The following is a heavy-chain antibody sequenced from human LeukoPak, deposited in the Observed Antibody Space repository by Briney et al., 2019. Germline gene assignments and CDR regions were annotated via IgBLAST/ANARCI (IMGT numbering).Heavy chain of an antibody. CDR2: IIPIFGTA. J-gene: IGHJ6*03. Sequence: SVKVSCKASGGTFSSYAISWVRQAPGQGLEWMGGIIPIFGTANYAQKFQGRVTITTDESTSTAYMELSGLRSEDTAVYYCASARMEDYYYYMDVWGKGTTVTVSS. CDR1: GGTFSSYA. CDR3: ASARMEDYYYYMDV. V-gene: IGHV1-69*05. D-gene: IGHD1-1*01.